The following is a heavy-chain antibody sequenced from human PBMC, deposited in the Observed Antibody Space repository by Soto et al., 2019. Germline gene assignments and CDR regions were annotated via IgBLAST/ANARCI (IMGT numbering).Heavy chain of an antibody. D-gene: IGHD2-2*02. CDR3: ARNPRGYCSSTSCYTGYYYYYGMDV. J-gene: IGHJ6*02. V-gene: IGHV6-1*01. CDR1: GDSVSSNSAA. CDR2: TYYRSKWYN. Sequence: PSQTLSLTCAIPGDSVSSNSAAWNWIRQSPSRGLEWLGRTYYRSKWYNDYAVSVKSRITINPDTSKNQFSLQLNSVTPEDTAVYYCARNPRGYCSSTSCYTGYYYYYGMDVWGQGTTVTVS.